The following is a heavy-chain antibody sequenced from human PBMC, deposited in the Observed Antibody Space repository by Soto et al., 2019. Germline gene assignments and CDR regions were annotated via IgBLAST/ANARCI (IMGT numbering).Heavy chain of an antibody. CDR2: IYWDDDK. CDR3: AQGYCSGGSCRYYYYYGMDV. D-gene: IGHD2-15*01. Sequence: QITLKESGPTLVKPTQTLTLTCTFSGFSLSTSGVGVGWIRQPPGKALEWLALIYWDDDKRYSPSLKSRLTTTNDTPNNQVVLTTTNMDPVETATYYCAQGYCSGGSCRYYYYYGMDVWGQGTTVTVSS. CDR1: GFSLSTSGVG. J-gene: IGHJ6*02. V-gene: IGHV2-5*02.